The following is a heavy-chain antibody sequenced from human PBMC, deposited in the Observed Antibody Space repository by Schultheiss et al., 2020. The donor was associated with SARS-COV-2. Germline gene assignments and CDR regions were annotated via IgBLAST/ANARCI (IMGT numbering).Heavy chain of an antibody. J-gene: IGHJ2*01. CDR2: IYYSGST. D-gene: IGHD1-20*01. Sequence: SETLSLTCTVSGGSISNYYWSWIRQPPGKGLEWIGYIYYSGSTNYNPSLKSRVTMSVDTSKNQFSLKLSSVTAADTAVYYCARVYNWGRPYWYFDLWGRGTLGTVSS. V-gene: IGHV4-59*12. CDR3: ARVYNWGRPYWYFDL. CDR1: GGSISNYY.